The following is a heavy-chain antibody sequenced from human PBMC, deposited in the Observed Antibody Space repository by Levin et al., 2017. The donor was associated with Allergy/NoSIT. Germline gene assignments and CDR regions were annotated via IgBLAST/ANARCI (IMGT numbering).Heavy chain of an antibody. J-gene: IGHJ4*02. CDR3: AHWEGYCSGGSCYDY. CDR2: ISSSSSYI. V-gene: IGHV3-21*01. CDR1: GFTFSSYS. Sequence: GGSLRLSCAASGFTFSSYSMNWVRQAPGKGLEWVSSISSSSSYIYYADSVKGRFTISRDNAKNSLYLQMNSLRAEDTAVYYCAHWEGYCSGGSCYDYWGQGTLVTVSS. D-gene: IGHD2-15*01.